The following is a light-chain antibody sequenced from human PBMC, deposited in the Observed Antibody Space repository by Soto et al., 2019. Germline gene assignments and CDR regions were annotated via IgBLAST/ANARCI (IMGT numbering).Light chain of an antibody. CDR1: QSIRSY. V-gene: IGKV1-39*01. CDR3: QQSYSVPWT. Sequence: DIQMTQSPSSLSASVGDRITITCRSSQSIRSYLNWDQHKPGKAPNVLIYGASNLQSGVPSRFSGSGSGTDFTLTISSLQPEDFATYYCQQSYSVPWTFAQGTKVEIK. J-gene: IGKJ1*01. CDR2: GAS.